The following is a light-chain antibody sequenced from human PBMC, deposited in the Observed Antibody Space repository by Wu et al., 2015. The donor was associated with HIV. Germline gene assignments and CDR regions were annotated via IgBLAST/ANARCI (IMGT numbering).Light chain of an antibody. V-gene: IGKV1-39*01. CDR2: ATS. CDR3: QQSYNTPFT. J-gene: IGKJ3*01. CDR1: QSIDHC. Sequence: VGDRVTITCRASQSIDHCLNWYQKKPGKAPEXLIYATSNLQSGVPSRFSGTRSGTHFTLTISSLQREDSATYYCQQSYNTPFTFGPGTKVEIK.